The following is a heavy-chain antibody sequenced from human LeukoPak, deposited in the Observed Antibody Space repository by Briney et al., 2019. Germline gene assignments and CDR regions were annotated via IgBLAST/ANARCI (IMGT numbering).Heavy chain of an antibody. CDR2: IYYSGST. Sequence: SETLSLTCTVSGGSISSSSYYWGWIPQPPGKGLEWIGSIYYSGSTYYNPSLKSRVTISVDTSKNQFSLKLSSVTAADTAVYYCAREYSSGWYSRYFDYWGQGTLVTVSS. CDR1: GGSISSSSYY. V-gene: IGHV4-39*07. CDR3: AREYSSGWYSRYFDY. J-gene: IGHJ4*02. D-gene: IGHD6-19*01.